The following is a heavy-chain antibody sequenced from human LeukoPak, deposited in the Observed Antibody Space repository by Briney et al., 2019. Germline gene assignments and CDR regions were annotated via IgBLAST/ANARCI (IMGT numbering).Heavy chain of an antibody. CDR3: AKVERIAPAAYNWFDP. J-gene: IGHJ5*02. Sequence: GGSLRLSCAASGFNFRTYGMHWVRQAPGKGLEWVAFISYDGGKRYFGESVKGRFTIARDNSENTVSLQMNSLKTEDTAVYYCAKVERIAPAAYNWFDPWGQGTLVTVSS. CDR2: ISYDGGKR. V-gene: IGHV3-30*18. CDR1: GFNFRTYG. D-gene: IGHD2-2*01.